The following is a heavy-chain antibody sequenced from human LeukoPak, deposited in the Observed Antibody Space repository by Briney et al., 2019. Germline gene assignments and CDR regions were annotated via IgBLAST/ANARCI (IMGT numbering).Heavy chain of an antibody. D-gene: IGHD2-8*02. CDR2: ISRSSNYI. Sequence: GGSLRLSCAAPGFNFTNAWMSWVRQPPGKGPEWVSSISRSSNYIYYADSVKGRFTISRDNAKNSLYLQMNSLRAEDTAVYYCAGGWGNNTWLEYFQHWGQGTLVTVSS. CDR3: AGGWGNNTWLEYFQH. V-gene: IGHV3-21*04. J-gene: IGHJ1*01. CDR1: GFNFTNAW.